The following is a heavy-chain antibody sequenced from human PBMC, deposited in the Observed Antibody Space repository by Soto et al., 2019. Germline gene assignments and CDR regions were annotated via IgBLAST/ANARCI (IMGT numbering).Heavy chain of an antibody. CDR3: ARDPVYYGSGSYYRY. Sequence: PGGSLRLSCVASGFTFSTYSMNWVRQAPGKGLEWVAVISYDGSNKYYADSVKGRFTISRDNSKNTLYLQMNSLRAEDTAVYYCARDPVYYGSGSYYRYWGQGTLVTVSS. CDR2: ISYDGSNK. D-gene: IGHD3-10*01. CDR1: GFTFSTYS. J-gene: IGHJ4*02. V-gene: IGHV3-30-3*01.